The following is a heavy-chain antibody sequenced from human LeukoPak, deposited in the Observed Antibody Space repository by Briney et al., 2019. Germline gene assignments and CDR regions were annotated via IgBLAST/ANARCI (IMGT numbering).Heavy chain of an antibody. Sequence: ASVKVSCKASGYTFTTYDINWVRQATGQGLEWMGWMNPNSGNTGYAQRFQGRVTMTRNTSISTAYMELSSLRSEDTAVYYCARGPNKSDGGNSGSAWFDPWGQGTLVTVSS. J-gene: IGHJ5*02. CDR2: MNPNSGNT. V-gene: IGHV1-8*01. CDR3: ARGPNKSDGGNSGSAWFDP. CDR1: GYTFTTYD. D-gene: IGHD4-23*01.